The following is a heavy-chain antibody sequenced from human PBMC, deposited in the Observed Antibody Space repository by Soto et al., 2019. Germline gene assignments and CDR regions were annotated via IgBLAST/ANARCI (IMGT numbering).Heavy chain of an antibody. CDR2: ISAYNGNT. V-gene: IGHV1-18*01. Sequence: GQGLEWMGGISAYNGNTNYAQKLQGRVTMTTDTSTSTAYMELRSLRSDDTAVYYCARVVGALGHWFDPWGQGTLVTVSS. D-gene: IGHD1-26*01. J-gene: IGHJ5*02. CDR3: ARVVGALGHWFDP.